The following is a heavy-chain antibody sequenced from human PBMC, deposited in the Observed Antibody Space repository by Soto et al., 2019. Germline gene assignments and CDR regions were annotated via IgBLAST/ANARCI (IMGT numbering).Heavy chain of an antibody. Sequence: QVQLVQSGAEVKKPGSSVKVSCKASGDNFIIYGISWVRQAPGQGLEWMGGINPIFGTADYAQKFQDRVTITAHESMTTVYMDLGMQTSEDTALYYSAKDNSLFRVITRAWRAVHVWGQRPVIIVSS. D-gene: IGHD3-3*01. CDR3: AKDNSLFRVITRAWRAVHV. V-gene: IGHV1-69*01. CDR2: INPIFGTA. CDR1: GDNFIIYG. J-gene: IGHJ3*01.